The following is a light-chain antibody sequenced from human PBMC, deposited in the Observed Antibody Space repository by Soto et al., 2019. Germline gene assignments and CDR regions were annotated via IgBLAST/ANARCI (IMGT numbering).Light chain of an antibody. CDR1: QGISSW. CDR3: QQANSFPRT. V-gene: IGKV1-12*01. Sequence: DIQMTQSLSAVAASVGDRVTITSRASQGISSWLSSYQQQTGKAPTLLIYAASSLQSAVTPRFSGSRSGTDFTLTISSLQPEDFATYYCQQANSFPRTFGQGTKVDIK. J-gene: IGKJ1*01. CDR2: AAS.